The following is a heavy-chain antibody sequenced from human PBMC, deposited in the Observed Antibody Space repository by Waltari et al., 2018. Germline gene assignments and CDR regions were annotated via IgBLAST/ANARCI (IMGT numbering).Heavy chain of an antibody. CDR2: INAGNGNT. Sequence: QVQLVQSGAEVKKPGASVKVSCTASGYTFTSYAMHWVRQAPGQRLEWMGWINAGNGNTKYSQEFQGRVTITRDTSASTAYMELSSLRSEDMAVYYCARDLTTVTTGFDYWGQGTLVTVSS. D-gene: IGHD4-17*01. CDR1: GYTFTSYA. CDR3: ARDLTTVTTGFDY. V-gene: IGHV1-3*03. J-gene: IGHJ4*02.